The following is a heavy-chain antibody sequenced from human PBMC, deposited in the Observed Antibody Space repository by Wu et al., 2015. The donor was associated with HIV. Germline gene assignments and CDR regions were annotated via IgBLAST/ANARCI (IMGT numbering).Heavy chain of an antibody. CDR3: ARSYCSGDCYADY. CDR1: GYTFTSFY. V-gene: IGHV1-46*01. Sequence: QIQLVQSGAEVKKPGASVKVSCKASGYTFTSFYMHWVRQAPGQGLEWMGIIHPSVGSPMYAQKFQGRVTMTRDTSTGTVYLELSTLRSEDSALYYCARSYCSGDCYADYVGQGLWSPSP. J-gene: IGHJ4*02. D-gene: IGHD2-21*02. CDR2: IHPSVGSP.